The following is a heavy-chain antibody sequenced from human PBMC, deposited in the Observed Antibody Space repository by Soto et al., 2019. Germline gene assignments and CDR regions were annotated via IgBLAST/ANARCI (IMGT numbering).Heavy chain of an antibody. CDR1: GGSISSYY. CDR2: IYYSGST. CDR3: ARAHGDYGARWTSHDY. D-gene: IGHD4-17*01. Sequence: SETLSLTCTVSGGSISSYYWSWIRQPPGKGLEWIGYIYYSGSTNYNPSLKSRVTISVDTPKNQFSLKLSSVTAADTAVYYCARAHGDYGARWTSHDYWGQGTLVTVSS. J-gene: IGHJ4*02. V-gene: IGHV4-59*01.